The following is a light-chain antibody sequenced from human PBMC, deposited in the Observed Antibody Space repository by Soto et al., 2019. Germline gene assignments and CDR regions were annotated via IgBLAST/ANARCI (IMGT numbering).Light chain of an antibody. V-gene: IGLV2-8*01. CDR3: ISHAGVSNV. J-gene: IGLJ1*01. Sequence: QSALTQPPSASGSPGQSVAISCTGTSSDVGATDYVSWYQQHSGKAPKLLLYEVNKRPSGVPDRFSGSKSGNTASLTVSALQADDEAVYYCISHAGVSNVLGTGTKVTVL. CDR2: EVN. CDR1: SSDVGATDY.